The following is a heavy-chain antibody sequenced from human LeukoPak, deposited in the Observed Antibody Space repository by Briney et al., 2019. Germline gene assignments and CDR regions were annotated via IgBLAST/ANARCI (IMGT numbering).Heavy chain of an antibody. D-gene: IGHD5-18*01. CDR2: IYHTGST. V-gene: IGHV4-30-2*01. CDR1: GGSISSGLYS. J-gene: IGHJ4*02. CDR3: ARGRYSYGPYYFDY. Sequence: SETLSLTCDVSGGSISSGLYSWSWIRQPLGKGLEWIGYIYHTGSTYYNPSLKSRVTISVDTSKNQFSLKLSSVTAADTAVYYCARGRYSYGPYYFDYWGQGTLVTVSS.